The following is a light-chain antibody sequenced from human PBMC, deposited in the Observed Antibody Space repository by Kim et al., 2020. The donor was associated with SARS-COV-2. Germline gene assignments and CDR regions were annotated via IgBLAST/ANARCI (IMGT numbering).Light chain of an antibody. CDR2: AAS. J-gene: IGKJ4*01. CDR3: QQLNSYLLT. CDR1: QGISSY. V-gene: IGKV1-9*01. Sequence: DIQLTQSPSFLSASVGDRVTITCRASQGISSYLAWYQQKPGKAPKLLIYAASTLQSGVPSRFSGSGSGTEFTLTISSLQPEDFATYYCQQLNSYLLTFGGGTKVDIK.